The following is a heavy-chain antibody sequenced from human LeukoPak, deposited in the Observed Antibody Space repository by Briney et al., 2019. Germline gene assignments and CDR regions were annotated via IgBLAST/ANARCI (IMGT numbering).Heavy chain of an antibody. CDR2: ISAYSGDT. CDR3: ATNYDILTGYYGTAPFDP. CDR1: GYTFTSYG. D-gene: IGHD3-9*01. J-gene: IGHJ5*02. Sequence: ASVKVSCKASGYTFTSYGISWVRQAPGQGLEWMGWISAYSGDTNYAQKFQGRATMTEDTSTDTAYMELSSLRSEDTAVYYCATNYDILTGYYGTAPFDPWGQGTLVTVSS. V-gene: IGHV1-18*01.